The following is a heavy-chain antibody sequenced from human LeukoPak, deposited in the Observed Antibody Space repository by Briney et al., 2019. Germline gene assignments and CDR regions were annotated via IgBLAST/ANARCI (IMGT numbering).Heavy chain of an antibody. D-gene: IGHD6-13*01. Sequence: ASVKVSCKASGYSFNNYAMQWVHQAPGQRLEWMGWINCGNGKTKYSEKFQGTVTITRDTSATTAYMDLSSLRSEDTAVYYCARSIWYNRQYYFDYWGQGTLVTVSS. CDR2: INCGNGKT. J-gene: IGHJ4*02. CDR3: ARSIWYNRQYYFDY. V-gene: IGHV1-3*01. CDR1: GYSFNNYA.